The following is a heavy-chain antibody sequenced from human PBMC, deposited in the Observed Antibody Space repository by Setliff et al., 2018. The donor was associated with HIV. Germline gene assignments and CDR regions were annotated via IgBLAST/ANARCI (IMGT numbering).Heavy chain of an antibody. CDR2: AYWDDDN. J-gene: IGHJ4*02. Sequence: SGPTLVNPTQTLTLTCTFSGFSIGTSGVGVGWIRQPPGGALEWLAFAYWDDDNHYSPSLKSRLTVSKDTPKNQVVLIMTNMDPVDTGTYYCAHREVGYNGGWKEGLLDYWGQGAVVTVSS. CDR3: AHREVGYNGGWKEGLLDY. CDR1: GFSIGTSGVG. D-gene: IGHD6-19*01. V-gene: IGHV2-5*02.